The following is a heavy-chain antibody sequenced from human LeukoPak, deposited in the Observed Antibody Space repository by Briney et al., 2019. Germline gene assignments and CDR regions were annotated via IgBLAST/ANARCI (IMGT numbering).Heavy chain of an antibody. J-gene: IGHJ4*02. CDR2: IYYTGIT. V-gene: IGHV4-59*07. CDR3: ARSVDYFDNTGPHMMFDY. D-gene: IGHD3-22*01. CDR1: GDSITSHY. Sequence: PSDTLSLTCNVSGDSITSHYWNWIRQPPGKGLEWIGYIYYTGITKYNPSLTSRVSMSVDTSKNQFFLKMNSATAADTAVYHCARSVDYFDNTGPHMMFDYWGQGSLVTVSS.